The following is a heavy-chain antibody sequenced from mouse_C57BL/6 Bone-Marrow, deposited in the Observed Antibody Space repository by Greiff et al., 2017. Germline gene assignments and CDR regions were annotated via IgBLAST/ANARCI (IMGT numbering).Heavy chain of an antibody. CDR1: GYTFTSYW. Sequence: VQLQQPGAELVKPGASVKLSCKASGYTFTSYWMHWVKQRPGQGLEWIGMIHPNSGSTNYNEKFKGKATLTVDKSSSTAYMPLSSLASEDSAVYYCAIWGGLYYFDYWGQGTTLTVSS. J-gene: IGHJ2*01. CDR3: AIWGGLYYFDY. V-gene: IGHV1-64*01. D-gene: IGHD1-1*02. CDR2: IHPNSGST.